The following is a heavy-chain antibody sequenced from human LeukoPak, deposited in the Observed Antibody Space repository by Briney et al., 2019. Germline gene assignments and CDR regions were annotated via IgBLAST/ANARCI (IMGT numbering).Heavy chain of an antibody. J-gene: IGHJ2*01. V-gene: IGHV4-61*08. CDR3: ARDIPTIFGVVNPNWYFDL. Sequence: SQTLSLTCTVSGGSISSGDYYWSWIRQPPGKGLEWIGYIYYSGSTNYNPSLKSRVTISVDTSKNQFSLKLSSVTAADTAVYYCARDIPTIFGVVNPNWYFDLWGRGTLVTVSS. D-gene: IGHD3-3*01. CDR2: IYYSGST. CDR1: GGSISSGDYY.